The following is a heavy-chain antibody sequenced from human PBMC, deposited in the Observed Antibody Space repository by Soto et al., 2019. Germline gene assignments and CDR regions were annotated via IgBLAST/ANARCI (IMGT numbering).Heavy chain of an antibody. CDR2: VKGKVDGAIT. V-gene: IGHV3-15*01. Sequence: EVQLVESGGGFVKPGGSLRVSCTASGFKFSDAWMSWVRQAPGKGLEWVGRVKGKVDGAITQYAAHVQGRFTISRDDSNSTIYLQMHSMNTEDTAVYYCTTTNEGLFVFVDEGDGFDLWGQGTMVTVSS. CDR1: GFKFSDAW. J-gene: IGHJ3*01. D-gene: IGHD3-10*02. CDR3: TTTNEGLFVFVDEGDGFDL.